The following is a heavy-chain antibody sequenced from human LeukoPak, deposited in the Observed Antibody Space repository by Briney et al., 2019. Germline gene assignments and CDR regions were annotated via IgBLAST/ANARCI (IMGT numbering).Heavy chain of an antibody. CDR2: IGGTGDNT. V-gene: IGHV3-23*01. D-gene: IGHD5-24*01. CDR3: AQDRGYNYPFRYFDH. J-gene: IGHJ4*02. CDR1: GFTFRLYA. Sequence: GGSLRLSCAASGFTFRLYAMNWVRQAPGKGPERVSAIGGTGDNTYYADSVRGRFTISRDNSKTTLYLQMNSLRAEDTAMYYCAQDRGYNYPFRYFDHWGQGTLVTVSS.